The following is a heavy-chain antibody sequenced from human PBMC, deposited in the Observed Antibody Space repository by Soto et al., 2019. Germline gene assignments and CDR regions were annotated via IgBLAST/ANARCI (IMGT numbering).Heavy chain of an antibody. V-gene: IGHV3-53*01. Sequence: HPAGSLTLSXAASGFTVSSNYMSWVRQAPGKGLEWVSVIYSGGSTYYADSVKGRFTISRDNSKNTLYLQMNSLRAEDTAVYYCARDRGGYRYYYGMDVWGQGTTVTVSS. CDR2: IYSGGST. J-gene: IGHJ6*02. D-gene: IGHD2-15*01. CDR1: GFTVSSNY. CDR3: ARDRGGYRYYYGMDV.